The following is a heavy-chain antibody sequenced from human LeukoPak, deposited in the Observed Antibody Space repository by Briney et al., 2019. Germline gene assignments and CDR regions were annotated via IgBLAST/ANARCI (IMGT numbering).Heavy chain of an antibody. D-gene: IGHD6-13*01. V-gene: IGHV3-21*01. J-gene: IGHJ6*03. Sequence: PGGSLRLSCAASGFTFNTYTMNWVRQAPGKGLEWVSSITASSTAIYSADSVKGRFTISRDNAKNSLYLQMNSLRAEDTAVYYCAREPETAYSSPLPVNYMDVWGKGTTVTVSS. CDR1: GFTFNTYT. CDR3: AREPETAYSSPLPVNYMDV. CDR2: ITASSTAI.